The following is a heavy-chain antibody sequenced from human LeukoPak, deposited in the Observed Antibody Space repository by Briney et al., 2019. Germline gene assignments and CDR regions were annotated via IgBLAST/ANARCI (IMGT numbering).Heavy chain of an antibody. D-gene: IGHD5-12*01. Sequence: ASVKVSCKASGYTFTGYYMHWVRQAPGQGLEWMGWINPNSGGTNYAQKFQGWVTMTGDTSISTAYMELSRLRSDDTAVYYCARAVDLHYYFDYWGQGTLVTVSS. J-gene: IGHJ4*02. CDR1: GYTFTGYY. V-gene: IGHV1-2*04. CDR2: INPNSGGT. CDR3: ARAVDLHYYFDY.